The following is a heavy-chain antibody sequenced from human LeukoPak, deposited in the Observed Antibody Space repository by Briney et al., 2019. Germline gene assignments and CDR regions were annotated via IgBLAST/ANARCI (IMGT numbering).Heavy chain of an antibody. CDR1: GGTFSSYA. CDR2: IIPIFGTA. CDR3: ARGGRYCSSTSCSFNWFDP. V-gene: IGHV1-69*05. J-gene: IGHJ5*02. Sequence: SVKASCKASGGTFSSYAISWVRQAPGQGLEWMGGIIPIFGTANYAQKFQGRVTITTDESTSTAYMELSSLRSEDTAVYYCARGGRYCSSTSCSFNWFDPWGQGTLVTVSS. D-gene: IGHD2-2*01.